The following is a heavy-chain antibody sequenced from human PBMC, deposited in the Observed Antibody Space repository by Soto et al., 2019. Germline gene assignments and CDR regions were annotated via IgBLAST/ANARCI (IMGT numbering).Heavy chain of an antibody. D-gene: IGHD3-3*01. Sequence: SETLSLTCAVYGGSFSGYYWSWIRQPPGKGLEWIGEINHSGSTNYDPSLKSRVTISVDTSKNQFSLKLSSVTAADTAVYYCARECTAGRAGVVIQLKYYYYMDVWGKGTTVTVSS. CDR3: ARECTAGRAGVVIQLKYYYYMDV. J-gene: IGHJ6*03. V-gene: IGHV4-34*01. CDR2: INHSGST. CDR1: GGSFSGYY.